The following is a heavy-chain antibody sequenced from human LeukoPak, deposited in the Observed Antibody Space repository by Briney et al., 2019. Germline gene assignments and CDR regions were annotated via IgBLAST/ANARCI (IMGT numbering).Heavy chain of an antibody. Sequence: ASVKVSCKASGGTFSSYAISWVRQAPGQGLEWMGIINPSGGSTSYAQKFQGRVTMTRDTSTGTVYMELSSLRSEDTAVYYCARVDEASSGWYFGYFDYWGQGTLVTVSS. CDR1: GGTFSSYA. V-gene: IGHV1-46*01. D-gene: IGHD6-19*01. CDR3: ARVDEASSGWYFGYFDY. CDR2: INPSGGST. J-gene: IGHJ4*02.